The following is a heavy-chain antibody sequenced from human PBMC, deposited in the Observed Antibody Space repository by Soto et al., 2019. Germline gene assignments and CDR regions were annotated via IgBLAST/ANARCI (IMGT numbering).Heavy chain of an antibody. Sequence: ASVKVSCKASGYTFTSYGISWVRQAPGQGLEWMGWISAYNGNTNYAQKLQGRVTMTTDTSTSTAYMELRSLRSDDTAVYYCARGLRGSGSYYKESVYFDYWGQGTLVTVSS. J-gene: IGHJ4*02. CDR2: ISAYNGNT. CDR1: GYTFTSYG. D-gene: IGHD3-10*01. CDR3: ARGLRGSGSYYKESVYFDY. V-gene: IGHV1-18*01.